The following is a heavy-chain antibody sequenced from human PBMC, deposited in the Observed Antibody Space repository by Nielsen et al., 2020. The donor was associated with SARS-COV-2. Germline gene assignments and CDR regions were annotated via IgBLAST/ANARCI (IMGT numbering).Heavy chain of an antibody. J-gene: IGHJ2*01. D-gene: IGHD2/OR15-2a*01. CDR1: DGSITSYY. CDR3: ARLSRENSWSFDL. Sequence: SETLSLTCTVSDGSITSYYWSWIRQPPGKGLEWLGSVSSSGIIYYNRFFPSEVALSLETSRNQIALRLTSVTAADTAVYFCARLSRENSWSFDLWGRGTLVTVSS. CDR2: VSSSGII. V-gene: IGHV4-4*08.